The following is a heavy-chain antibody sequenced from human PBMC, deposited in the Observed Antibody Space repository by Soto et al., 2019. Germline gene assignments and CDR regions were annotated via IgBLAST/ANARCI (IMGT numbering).Heavy chain of an antibody. V-gene: IGHV1-2*02. D-gene: IGHD3-22*01. J-gene: IGHJ4*02. CDR3: ARGDYGNGGYPFPYFDY. CDR2: INPDSGAT. Sequence: HEHLVQSGAEVKRPGASLKVSCKASGYSFTGYYIHWVRQAPGQGLEWMGWINPDSGATNYAQNFQGRVTLTSDTSSSTASMDLTSLTSDATAVYYCARGDYGNGGYPFPYFDYWGQGTLVIVSS. CDR1: GYSFTGYY.